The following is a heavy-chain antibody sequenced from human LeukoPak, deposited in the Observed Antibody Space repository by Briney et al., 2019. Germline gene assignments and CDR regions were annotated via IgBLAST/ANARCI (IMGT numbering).Heavy chain of an antibody. D-gene: IGHD6-19*01. CDR3: ARQSGSGFIRYDY. J-gene: IGHJ4*02. Sequence: GGSLRLSCAASGFTFSSYWMHWVRQAPGKGLEWVSSISSSSSYIYYADSVKGRFTISRDNAKNSLYLQMNSLRAEDTAVYYCARQSGSGFIRYDYWGQGTLVTVSS. CDR1: GFTFSSYW. V-gene: IGHV3-21*01. CDR2: ISSSSSYI.